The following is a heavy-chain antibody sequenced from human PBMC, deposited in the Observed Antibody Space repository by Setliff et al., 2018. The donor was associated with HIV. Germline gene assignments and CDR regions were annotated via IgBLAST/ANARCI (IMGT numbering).Heavy chain of an antibody. CDR1: GYGFSKYG. D-gene: IGHD3-22*01. CDR2: IIPILGVA. J-gene: IGHJ4*02. V-gene: IGHV1-69*10. Sequence: GASVKVSCKASGYGFSKYGISWVRQAPGQGLEWMGGIIPILGVANYAQKFQGRVTITADRSTTTAYMELSSLRSEDTAVYYCERDREYYYDNSGSPSFDYWGQGTLVTVSS. CDR3: ERDREYYYDNSGSPSFDY.